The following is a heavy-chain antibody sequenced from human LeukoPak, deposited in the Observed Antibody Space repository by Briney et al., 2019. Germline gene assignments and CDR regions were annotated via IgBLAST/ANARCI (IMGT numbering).Heavy chain of an antibody. V-gene: IGHV3-7*01. CDR2: IKQDGSEK. CDR3: ASGGRPYYFDY. CDR1: GFTFSGYW. D-gene: IGHD3-16*01. J-gene: IGHJ4*02. Sequence: PGGSLRLSCAASGFTFSGYWMSWVRQAPGKGLEWVANIKQDGSEKYYVDSVKGRFTISRDNAKNSLYLQMNSLRAEDTAVYYCASGGRPYYFDYWGQGTLVTVSS.